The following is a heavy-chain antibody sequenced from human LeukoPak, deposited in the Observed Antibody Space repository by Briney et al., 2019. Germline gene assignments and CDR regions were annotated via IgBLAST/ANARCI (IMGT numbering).Heavy chain of an antibody. CDR3: ASWEDYCSGGSCGGSKANWFDP. CDR1: GDTLNNYS. V-gene: IGHV1-69*01. D-gene: IGHD2-15*01. Sequence: GASLTVSCKASGDTLNNYSISWVRPAPGQGLEWMGGIIPIFSTANYTQKFQGRVTITADESTNSAYMELSSLTSDDTAVYYCASWEDYCSGGSCGGSKANWFDPWGQGTLVTVSS. CDR2: IIPIFSTA. J-gene: IGHJ5*02.